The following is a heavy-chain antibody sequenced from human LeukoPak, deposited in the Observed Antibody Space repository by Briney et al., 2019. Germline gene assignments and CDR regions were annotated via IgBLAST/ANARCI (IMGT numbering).Heavy chain of an antibody. J-gene: IGHJ4*02. Sequence: SETLSLTCTVSGGSISSSSYYWGWIRQPPGKGLEWIGSIYYSGSTYYNPSLKSRVTISVDTSKNQFSLKLSSVTAADTAVYYCARDAGEGFDYWGQGTLVTVSS. V-gene: IGHV4-39*07. CDR1: GGSISSSSYY. CDR2: IYYSGST. CDR3: ARDAGEGFDY.